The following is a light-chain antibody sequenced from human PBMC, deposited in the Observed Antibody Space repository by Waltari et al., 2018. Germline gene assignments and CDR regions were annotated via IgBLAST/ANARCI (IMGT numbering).Light chain of an antibody. V-gene: IGLV3-21*03. CDR3: QVWDTTSNHVV. CDR2: DDR. CDR1: NIGSKR. Sequence: SYVLTQPPSVSVAPGKTARITCGGNNIGSKRVHWYQQKPGQAPLLVVYDDRDRPSGIPERFSASNSGNTATMTISRVEDGDEADYYCQVWDTTSNHVVFGGGTKLTVL. J-gene: IGLJ2*01.